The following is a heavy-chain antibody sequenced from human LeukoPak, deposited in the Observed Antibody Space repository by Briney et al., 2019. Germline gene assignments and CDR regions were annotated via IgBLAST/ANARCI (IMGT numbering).Heavy chain of an antibody. J-gene: IGHJ4*02. Sequence: ASVKVSCKASGYKFTDYYMHWVRQAPGQGLEFMGWINPDSGFTNYAQKFKGRVTMTRDTSISTAYLEVRSLTSDDTAVSYCAPTAEAYTSWWEVWGQGTLSPSPQ. D-gene: IGHD3-16*01. CDR2: INPDSGFT. V-gene: IGHV1-2*02. CDR1: GYKFTDYY. CDR3: APTAEAYTSWWEV.